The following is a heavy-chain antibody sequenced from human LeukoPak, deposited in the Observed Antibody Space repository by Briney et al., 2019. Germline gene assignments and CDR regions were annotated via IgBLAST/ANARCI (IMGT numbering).Heavy chain of an antibody. Sequence: SQTLLLTCAISGDSVSTNSATWNWIRQSPSRGLEWLGRTYYRSKWYNEYAESVKSRITINPDTSKNQFSLQVNSVTPEDTAVYYCARRLTQYDCFDPWGQGILVTVSS. D-gene: IGHD2-2*01. CDR2: TYYRSKWYN. CDR1: GDSVSTNSAT. V-gene: IGHV6-1*01. J-gene: IGHJ5*02. CDR3: ARRLTQYDCFDP.